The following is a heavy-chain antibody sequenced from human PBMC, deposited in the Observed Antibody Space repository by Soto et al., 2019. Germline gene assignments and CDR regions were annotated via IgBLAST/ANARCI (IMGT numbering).Heavy chain of an antibody. CDR2: IYHSGST. CDR1: GGSISSSNW. Sequence: SETLSLTCAVSGGSISSSNWWSWVRQPPGKGLEWIGEIYHSGSTNYNPSLKSRVTISVDKSKNQFSLKLSSVTAADTAVYYCASQYLDFWSGTWLNYWGQGTLVTVSS. D-gene: IGHD3-3*01. CDR3: ASQYLDFWSGTWLNY. V-gene: IGHV4-4*02. J-gene: IGHJ4*02.